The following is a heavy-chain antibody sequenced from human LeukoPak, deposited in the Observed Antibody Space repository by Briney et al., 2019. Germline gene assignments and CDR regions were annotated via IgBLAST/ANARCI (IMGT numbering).Heavy chain of an antibody. D-gene: IGHD3-10*01. CDR1: GYTFTSYD. Sequence: ASVKVSCKASGYTFTSYDINWVRQATGQGLEWVGWMNPNSGNTGYAQKFQGRVTITRNTSISTAYMELSSLRSEDTAVYYCARGAAPRGYYYYMDVWGKGTTVTVSS. V-gene: IGHV1-8*03. CDR3: ARGAAPRGYYYYMDV. CDR2: MNPNSGNT. J-gene: IGHJ6*03.